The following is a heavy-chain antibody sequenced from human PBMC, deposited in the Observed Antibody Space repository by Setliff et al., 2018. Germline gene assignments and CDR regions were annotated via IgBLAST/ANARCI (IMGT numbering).Heavy chain of an antibody. CDR3: ARNIMIFGVVNTAEYFQH. J-gene: IGHJ1*01. Sequence: ASVKVSCKASGYTFSNYLLHWVRQAPGQSPEWVGWINAGNGHTKYSQRFQDRITITSETSATTVYMELRSLRSEDTAVYYCARNIMIFGVVNTAEYFQHWGQGTLVTVSS. D-gene: IGHD3-3*01. V-gene: IGHV1-3*01. CDR2: INAGNGHT. CDR1: GYTFSNYL.